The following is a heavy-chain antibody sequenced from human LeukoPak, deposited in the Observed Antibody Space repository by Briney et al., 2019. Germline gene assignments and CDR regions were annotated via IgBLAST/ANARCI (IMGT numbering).Heavy chain of an antibody. CDR2: IIPILGIA. CDR3: ARDSGDTANYYFDY. Sequence: ASVKVSCKASGGGIINWVRQAPGQGLEWMGRIIPILGIANYAQKFQGRVTITADKSTSTAYMELSSLRSEDTAVYCCARDSGDTANYYFDYWGQGTLVTVSS. D-gene: IGHD2-21*01. CDR1: GGGI. J-gene: IGHJ4*02. V-gene: IGHV1-69*04.